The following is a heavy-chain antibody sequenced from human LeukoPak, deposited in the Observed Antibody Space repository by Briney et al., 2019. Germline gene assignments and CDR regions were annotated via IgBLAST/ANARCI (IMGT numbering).Heavy chain of an antibody. CDR3: AKDMAAYYYSSGNIDY. Sequence: GGSLRLSCAASGFIFSDYFMSWIRQAPGKGLEWVSYISDSGSTINYADSVKGRFTISRDNSKNSLYLQMNSLRAEDTALYYCAKDMAAYYYSSGNIDYWGQGTLVTVSS. V-gene: IGHV3-11*01. J-gene: IGHJ4*02. D-gene: IGHD3-10*01. CDR2: ISDSGSTI. CDR1: GFIFSDYF.